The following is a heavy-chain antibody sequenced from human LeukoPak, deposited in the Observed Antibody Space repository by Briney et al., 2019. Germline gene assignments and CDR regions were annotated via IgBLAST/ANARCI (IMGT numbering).Heavy chain of an antibody. V-gene: IGHV4-34*01. D-gene: IGHD3-22*01. Sequence: SETLSPTCAVYGGSFSGYYWSWIRQPPGKGLEWIGEINHSGSTNYNPSLKSRVTISVDTSKNQFPLKLSSVTAADTAVYYCARVRGYYDSSGYYPDFDYWGQGTLVTVSS. CDR2: INHSGST. CDR1: GGSFSGYY. J-gene: IGHJ4*02. CDR3: ARVRGYYDSSGYYPDFDY.